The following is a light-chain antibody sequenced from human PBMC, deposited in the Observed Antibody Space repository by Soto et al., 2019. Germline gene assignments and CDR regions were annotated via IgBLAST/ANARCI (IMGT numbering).Light chain of an antibody. CDR3: CSYAGTFVV. CDR1: SSDVGGYNY. J-gene: IGLJ2*01. V-gene: IGLV2-11*01. CDR2: DAS. Sequence: QSALTQPRSVSXXPGQSVTISCTGTSSDVGGYNYVSWYQQHPGEAPKLLVYDASKRPSGVRDRFSGSKSGNTASLTISGLLADDEANYSCCSYAGTFVVFGGGAKLTVL.